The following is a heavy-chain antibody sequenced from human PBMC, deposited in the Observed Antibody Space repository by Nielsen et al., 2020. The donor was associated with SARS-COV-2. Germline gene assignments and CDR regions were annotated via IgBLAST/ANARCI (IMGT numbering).Heavy chain of an antibody. D-gene: IGHD3-10*01. CDR1: GFTFDDYA. CDR3: AKSYGSGSYNYYFDY. V-gene: IGHV3-9*01. J-gene: IGHJ4*02. Sequence: GGSLRLSCAASGFTFDDYAMHWVRQAPGKGLEWVSGISWNSGSIGYADSVKGRFTISRDNAKNSLYLQMNSLRAEDTAVYYCAKSYGSGSYNYYFDYWGQGTLVTVSS. CDR2: ISWNSGSI.